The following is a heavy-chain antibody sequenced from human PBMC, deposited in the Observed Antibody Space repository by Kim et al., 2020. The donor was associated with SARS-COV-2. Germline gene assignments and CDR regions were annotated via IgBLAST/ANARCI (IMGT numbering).Heavy chain of an antibody. J-gene: IGHJ6*02. D-gene: IGHD3-10*01. Sequence: QSLKSRVTRSVDTSKNRFSLKVSSVTAAGTAVYYCARQGGRGVPRPLDVWGQGTTVTVSS. V-gene: IGHV4-39*01. CDR3: ARQGGRGVPRPLDV.